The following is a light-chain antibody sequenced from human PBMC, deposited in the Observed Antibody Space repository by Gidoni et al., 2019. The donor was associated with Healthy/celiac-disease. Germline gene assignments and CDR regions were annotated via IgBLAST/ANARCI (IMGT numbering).Light chain of an antibody. Sequence: DIVMTQSPDSLAVSLGEGATINCKSSQSVLYSSNNKNYLAWYQPKPGQPPNLLIYWASTRESGVPDRFSGSGSGTDFTLTISSLQAEDVAVYYCQQYYSTPLTFGGGTKVEIK. CDR3: QQYYSTPLT. CDR1: QSVLYSSNNKNY. CDR2: WAS. J-gene: IGKJ4*01. V-gene: IGKV4-1*01.